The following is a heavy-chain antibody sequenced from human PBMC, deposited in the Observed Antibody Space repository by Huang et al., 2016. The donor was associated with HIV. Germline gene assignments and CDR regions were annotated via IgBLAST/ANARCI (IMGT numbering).Heavy chain of an antibody. CDR2: MNPNSGNT. V-gene: IGHV1-8*01. J-gene: IGHJ4*02. D-gene: IGHD2-15*01. CDR3: ATLPPVNYGRSGGRVRDY. Sequence: QVQLVQSGAEVKKPGASVKVSCKASGYTFSNYDIKWVRQAPGQGLEWMGWMNPNSGNTGYARKFQGRVTMTRSTSISTAYMELSRLRFEDTAVYYCATLPPVNYGRSGGRVRDYWGQGSLVTVSS. CDR1: GYTFSNYD.